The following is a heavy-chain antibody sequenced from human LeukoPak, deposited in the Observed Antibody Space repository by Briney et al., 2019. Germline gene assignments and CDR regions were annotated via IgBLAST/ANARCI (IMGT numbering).Heavy chain of an antibody. D-gene: IGHD2-2*01. Sequence: GGSLRLSCAASGFTFSSYAMSLVRQAPGKGLEWVSAISGSGGSTYYADSVKGRFTISRDNSKNTLYLQMNSLRAEDTAVYYCAKTVVVVPAADYWGQGTLVTVSS. CDR3: AKTVVVVPAADY. CDR2: ISGSGGST. V-gene: IGHV3-23*01. J-gene: IGHJ4*02. CDR1: GFTFSSYA.